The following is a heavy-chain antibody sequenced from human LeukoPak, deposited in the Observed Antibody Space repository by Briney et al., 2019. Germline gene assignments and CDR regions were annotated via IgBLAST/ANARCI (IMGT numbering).Heavy chain of an antibody. CDR1: GGSISSGGYY. CDR2: IYTSGST. J-gene: IGHJ6*03. V-gene: IGHV4-61*02. Sequence: SETLSLTFTVSGGSISSGGYYWSWIRQPAGKGLEWIGRIYTSGSTNYNPSLKSRVTISVDTSKNQSSLKLSSVTAADTAVYYCARDSWWTAAGYYYYMDVWGKGTTVTVSS. CDR3: ARDSWWTAAGYYYYMDV. D-gene: IGHD6-13*01.